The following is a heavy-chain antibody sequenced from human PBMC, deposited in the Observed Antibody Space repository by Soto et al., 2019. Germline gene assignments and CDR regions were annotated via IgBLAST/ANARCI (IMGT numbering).Heavy chain of an antibody. J-gene: IGHJ6*02. V-gene: IGHV3-23*01. D-gene: IGHD3-3*01. CDR1: GFTFSSYA. CDR2: ISGSGGST. CDR3: AQGPQYYDFWSGENYGMDV. Sequence: GGSLRLSCAASGFTFSSYAMSWVRQAPGKGLEWVSAISGSGGSTYYADSVKGRFTISRDNSKNTLYLQMNSLRAEDTAVYYSAQGPQYYDFWSGENYGMDVWGQGTTVTVSS.